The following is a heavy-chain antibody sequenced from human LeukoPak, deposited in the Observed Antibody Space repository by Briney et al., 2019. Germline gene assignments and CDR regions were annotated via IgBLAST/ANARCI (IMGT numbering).Heavy chain of an antibody. CDR1: GGSFSGYY. J-gene: IGHJ5*02. CDR3: ARERPTYYYDSSGYYYSRANWFDP. V-gene: IGHV4-34*01. D-gene: IGHD3-22*01. CDR2: IDHSGST. Sequence: PSETLSLTCAVYGGSFSGYYWSWIRQPPGKGLGWIGEIDHSGSTNYNPSLKSRVTISVDTSKNQFSLKLSSVTAADTAVYYCARERPTYYYDSSGYYYSRANWFDPWGQGTLVTVSS.